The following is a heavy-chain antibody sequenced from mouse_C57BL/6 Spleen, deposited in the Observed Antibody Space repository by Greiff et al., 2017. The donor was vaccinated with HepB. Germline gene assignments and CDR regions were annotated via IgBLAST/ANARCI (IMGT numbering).Heavy chain of an antibody. CDR1: GYTFTSYW. Sequence: QVHVKQPGTELVKPGASVKLSCKASGYTFTSYWMHWVKQRPGQGLEWIGNINPSNGGTNYNEKFKSKATLTVDKSSSTAYMQLSSLTSEDSAVYYCAREADYDWVDYWGQGTTLTVSS. V-gene: IGHV1-53*01. J-gene: IGHJ2*01. CDR3: AREADYDWVDY. D-gene: IGHD2-4*01. CDR2: INPSNGGT.